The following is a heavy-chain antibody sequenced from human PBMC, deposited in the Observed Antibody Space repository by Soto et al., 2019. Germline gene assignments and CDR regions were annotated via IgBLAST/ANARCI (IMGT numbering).Heavy chain of an antibody. D-gene: IGHD3-22*01. Sequence: QVQLQESGPGLVKPSQTLSLTCTVSGASISSGAYYWSWIRHHPGKGLEWIGYIYYSGSTYYNPSLQSRLSISVDTSNTQFALKLTSVTAADTAFYYCARAREVVADLDYWGQGTLVTVSS. CDR3: ARAREVVADLDY. CDR1: GASISSGAYY. V-gene: IGHV4-31*03. J-gene: IGHJ4*02. CDR2: IYYSGST.